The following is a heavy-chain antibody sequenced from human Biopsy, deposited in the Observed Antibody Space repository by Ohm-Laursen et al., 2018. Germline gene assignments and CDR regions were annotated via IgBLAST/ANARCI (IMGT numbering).Heavy chain of an antibody. CDR2: IHHSGST. CDR3: ARMDCSGGSCYYYSYGMDV. D-gene: IGHD2-15*01. CDR1: GVSITAYY. Sequence: SETLSLTCIVSGVSITAYYWSWIRQPPGKGLECIGNIHHSGSTNYNPSLKSRLTISVDTSKNQFSLKLSSVTAADTAVYYCARMDCSGGSCYYYSYGMDVWGQGTTVTFSS. J-gene: IGHJ6*02. V-gene: IGHV4-4*09.